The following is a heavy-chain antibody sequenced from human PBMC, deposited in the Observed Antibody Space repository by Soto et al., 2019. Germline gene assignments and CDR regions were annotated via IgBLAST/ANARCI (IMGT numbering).Heavy chain of an antibody. CDR3: ARVRTENYYGMDV. CDR1: GFTFSRFW. J-gene: IGHJ6*02. Sequence: EVQLVESGGGLVQPGGSLRLSCAASGFTFSRFWMSWVRQAPGKGLEWVANIKQDETEKYYVDSVKGRFAISRDNAKNSLYLQMNSLRAEDTAVYYCARVRTENYYGMDVWGQWTTVTVSS. CDR2: IKQDETEK. V-gene: IGHV3-7*05.